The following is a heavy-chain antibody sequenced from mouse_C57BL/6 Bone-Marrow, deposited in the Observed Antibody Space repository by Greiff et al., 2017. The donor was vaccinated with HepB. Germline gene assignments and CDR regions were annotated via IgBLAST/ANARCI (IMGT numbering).Heavy chain of an antibody. D-gene: IGHD1-1*01. CDR1: GYAFSSSW. CDR3: ARSFYYYGSRYAMDY. Sequence: QVQLKESGPELVKPGASVKISCKASGYAFSSSWMNWVKQRPGKGLEWIGRIYPGDGDTNYNGKFKGKATLTADKSSSTAYMQLSSLTSEDSAVYFCARSFYYYGSRYAMDYWGQGTSVTVSS. V-gene: IGHV1-82*01. J-gene: IGHJ4*01. CDR2: IYPGDGDT.